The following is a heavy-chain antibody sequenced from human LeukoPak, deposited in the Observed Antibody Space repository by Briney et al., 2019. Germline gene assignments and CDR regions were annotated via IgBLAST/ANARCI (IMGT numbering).Heavy chain of an antibody. CDR3: AKDYGDYGVY. CDR2: IWYDGSNK. D-gene: IGHD4-17*01. J-gene: IGHJ4*02. V-gene: IGHV3-33*06. Sequence: GGSLRLSCAASGFTFSTYWMHWVRQAPGKGLVWVAVIWYDGSNKYYADSVKGRFTISRDNSKNTLYLQMNSLRAEDTAVYYCAKDYGDYGVYWGQGTLVTVSS. CDR1: GFTFSTYW.